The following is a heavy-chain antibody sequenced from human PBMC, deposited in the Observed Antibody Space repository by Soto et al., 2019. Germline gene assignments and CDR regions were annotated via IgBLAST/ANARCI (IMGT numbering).Heavy chain of an antibody. CDR1: GFTFSTYA. D-gene: IGHD6-19*01. J-gene: IGHJ4*02. V-gene: IGHV3-23*01. CDR2: ISGSGGST. CDR3: AKDPRIGIAVAGVFDY. Sequence: EVQLLESGGDLVQPGGSLRLSCAASGFTFSTYAMSWVRQAPGKGLEWVSAISGSGGSTYYADSVKGRFTISRDNSQNTLYLQMNSLRDEDTAVYYCAKDPRIGIAVAGVFDYWGQGTLVTVSS.